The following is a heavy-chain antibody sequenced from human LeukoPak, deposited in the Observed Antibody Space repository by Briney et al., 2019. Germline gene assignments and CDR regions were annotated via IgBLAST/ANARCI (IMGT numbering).Heavy chain of an antibody. CDR3: ARLHSDVWFGEFPDY. CDR1: GGSISSSSYY. V-gene: IGHV4-39*01. D-gene: IGHD3-10*01. Sequence: SETLSLTCTVSGGSISSSSYYWGWIRQPPGKGLEWIGSIYYSGSTYYNPSLKSRVTISVYTSKNQFSLKLSSVTAADTAVYYCARLHSDVWFGEFPDYWGQGTLVTVSS. J-gene: IGHJ4*02. CDR2: IYYSGST.